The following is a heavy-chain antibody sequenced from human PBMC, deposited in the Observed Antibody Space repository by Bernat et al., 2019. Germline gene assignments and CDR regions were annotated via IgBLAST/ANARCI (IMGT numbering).Heavy chain of an antibody. J-gene: IGHJ1*01. Sequence: QVQLVESGGGVVQPGRSLRLSCAASGFTFSSYGMHWVRQAPGKGLEWVAGISYDGSDEHYADSVKGRFTISRDNSKNTLSLQMNSLRAEDTAVYYCAKERGITVAGTVYFQHWGQGTLVTVSS. CDR2: ISYDGSDE. CDR1: GFTFSSYG. CDR3: AKERGITVAGTVYFQH. D-gene: IGHD6-19*01. V-gene: IGHV3-30*18.